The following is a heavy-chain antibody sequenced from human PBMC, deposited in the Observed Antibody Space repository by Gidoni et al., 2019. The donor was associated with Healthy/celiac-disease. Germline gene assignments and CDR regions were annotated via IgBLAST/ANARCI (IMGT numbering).Heavy chain of an antibody. Sequence: EVQLLESGGGLVQPGGSLRLSCAASGFTFSSYAMSWVRQAPGKGLEWVSAISGSGGSTYYADSVKGRFTISRDNSKNTLYLQMNSLRAEDTAVYYCAKKGGVQLEAYYYYGMDVWGQGTTVTVSS. CDR3: AKKGGVQLEAYYYYGMDV. V-gene: IGHV3-23*01. CDR1: GFTFSSYA. D-gene: IGHD1-1*01. CDR2: ISGSGGST. J-gene: IGHJ6*02.